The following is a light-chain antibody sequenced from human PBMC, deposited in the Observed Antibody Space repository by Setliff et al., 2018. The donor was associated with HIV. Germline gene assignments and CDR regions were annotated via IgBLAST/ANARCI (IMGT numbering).Light chain of an antibody. CDR1: TGAVTCGHY. V-gene: IGLV7-46*01. J-gene: IGLJ3*02. CDR3: FLSYSGARRV. CDR2: DTS. Sequence: QAVVTQEPSLTVSPGGTVTLTCGSSTGAVTCGHYPYWFQQKPGQAPRTLIYDTSNKHSWTPARFSGSLLGGKAALTLSGAQPEDEAAYYCFLSYSGARRVFGGGTKVTVL.